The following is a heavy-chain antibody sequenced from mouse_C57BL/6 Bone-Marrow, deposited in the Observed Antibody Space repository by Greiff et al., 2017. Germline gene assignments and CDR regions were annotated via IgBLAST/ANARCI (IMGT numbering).Heavy chain of an antibody. Sequence: EVQLVESGGDLVKPGGSLKLSCAASGFTFSSYGMSWVRQTPDKRLDWVATISSGGSYTYYPDSVKGRFTISRDNVKKTLYLQMSSLKSEDTAMYYCARRYYYGSSYSWFAYWGQGTLVTVSA. CDR3: ARRYYYGSSYSWFAY. CDR1: GFTFSSYG. CDR2: ISSGGSYT. V-gene: IGHV5-6*01. D-gene: IGHD1-1*01. J-gene: IGHJ3*01.